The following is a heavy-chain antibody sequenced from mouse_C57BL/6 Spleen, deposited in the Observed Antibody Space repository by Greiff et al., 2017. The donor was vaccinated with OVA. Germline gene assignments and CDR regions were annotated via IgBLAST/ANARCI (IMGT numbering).Heavy chain of an antibody. CDR3: TYYYGSSFAY. D-gene: IGHD1-1*01. CDR1: GYTFTSYW. CDR2: IYPGNSDT. J-gene: IGHJ3*01. Sequence: VQLQQSGTVLARPGASVKMSCKPSGYTFTSYWMHWVKQRPGQGLEWIGAIYPGNSDTSYNQKFKGKAKLTAVTSASTAYMELSSLTNEDSAVYYCTYYYGSSFAYWGQGTLVTVSA. V-gene: IGHV1-5*01.